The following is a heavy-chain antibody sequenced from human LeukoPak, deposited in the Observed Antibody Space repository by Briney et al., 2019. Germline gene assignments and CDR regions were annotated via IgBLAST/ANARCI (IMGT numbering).Heavy chain of an antibody. CDR3: ARQLVRIFDY. D-gene: IGHD6-13*01. CDR2: IYYSGST. Sequence: SETLSLTCTVSGCSISSYYWSWIRQPPGKGLEWIGYIYYSGSTNYNPSLKSRVTISVDTSKNQFSLKLSSVPAADTAVYYRARQLVRIFDYWGQGTLVTVSS. J-gene: IGHJ4*02. V-gene: IGHV4-59*08. CDR1: GCSISSYY.